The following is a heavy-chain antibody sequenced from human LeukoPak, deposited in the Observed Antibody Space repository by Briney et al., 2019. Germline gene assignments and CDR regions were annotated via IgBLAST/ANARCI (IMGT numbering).Heavy chain of an antibody. D-gene: IGHD1-1*01. V-gene: IGHV3-74*01. CDR1: GFTFSNYW. CDR3: ARDPESLERPY. CDR2: INTGGSST. Sequence: GGSLRLSCAASGFTFSNYWMHWVRQAPGKGLVWVSRINTGGSSTIYADSVKGRFTISRDNAKNTLYLQMNSLRAEDTAVYYCARDPESLERPYWGQGTLVTVSS. J-gene: IGHJ4*02.